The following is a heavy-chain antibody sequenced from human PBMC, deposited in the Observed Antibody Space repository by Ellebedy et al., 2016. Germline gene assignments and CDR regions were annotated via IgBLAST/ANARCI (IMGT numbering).Heavy chain of an antibody. CDR1: GGSFSGYY. Sequence: SETLSLXXTVCGGSFSGYYWSWIRQPPGKGLEWIGEINHSGSTNYNPSLKSRVTISVDTSKNQFSLKLSSVTAADTAVYYCARAGYDILTGWGRHNWFDPWGQGTLVTVSS. CDR3: ARAGYDILTGWGRHNWFDP. CDR2: INHSGST. V-gene: IGHV4-34*01. J-gene: IGHJ5*02. D-gene: IGHD3-9*01.